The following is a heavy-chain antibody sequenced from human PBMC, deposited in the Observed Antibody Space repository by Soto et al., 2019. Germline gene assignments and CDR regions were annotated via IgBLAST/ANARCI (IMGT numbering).Heavy chain of an antibody. J-gene: IGHJ5*02. Sequence: SETLSLTCNVSGGSISNYYWTWVRQSPEKGLEWIGYMYYNGNINYNPSLKSRVTISIDTSKNQFSLTLKSVTAADTAVYYCASRGNWFDPWGQGVLVTVSS. CDR2: MYYNGNI. CDR3: ASRGNWFDP. V-gene: IGHV4-59*01. D-gene: IGHD3-10*01. CDR1: GGSISNYY.